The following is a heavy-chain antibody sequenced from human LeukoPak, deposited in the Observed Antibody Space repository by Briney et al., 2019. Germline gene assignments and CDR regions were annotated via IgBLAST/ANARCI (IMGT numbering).Heavy chain of an antibody. CDR1: GYTFTSYD. D-gene: IGHD3-22*01. CDR2: MNPNSGNT. Sequence: ASVKVSCKASGYTFTSYDINWVRQATGQGLEWMGWMNPNSGNTGYAQKFQGRVTMTEDTSTDTAYMELSSLRSEDTAVYYCATGDYYDSSGYHNWFDPWGQGTLVTVSS. CDR3: ATGDYYDSSGYHNWFDP. V-gene: IGHV1-8*01. J-gene: IGHJ5*02.